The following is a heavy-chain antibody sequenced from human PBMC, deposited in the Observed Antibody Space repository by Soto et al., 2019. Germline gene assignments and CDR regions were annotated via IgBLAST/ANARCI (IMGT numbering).Heavy chain of an antibody. J-gene: IGHJ4*02. V-gene: IGHV1-18*01. CDR1: GYTFTSYG. Sequence: ASVKVSCKASGYTFTSYGISWVRQAPGQGLEWMGWISAYNGNTNYAQKLQGRVTMTTDTSTSTAYMELRSLRSDDTAVYYCARSYDIVVVVAATRFDYWGQGTLVTVSS. D-gene: IGHD2-15*01. CDR2: ISAYNGNT. CDR3: ARSYDIVVVVAATRFDY.